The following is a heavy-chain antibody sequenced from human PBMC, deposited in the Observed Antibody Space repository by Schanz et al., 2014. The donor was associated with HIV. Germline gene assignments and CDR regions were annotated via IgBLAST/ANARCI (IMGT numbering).Heavy chain of an antibody. V-gene: IGHV3-23*01. Sequence: EVQLLESGGGLEQPGGSLGLSCAASGFNFNNYAMTWVRQAPGKGLEWVSSISESGGRTYYADSVKGRFTISRDNSKNTLYLQMNTLRAEDTAVYYCAKPEYDTSGNSQSHFDYWGQGTLVTVSS. D-gene: IGHD3-22*01. J-gene: IGHJ4*02. CDR2: ISESGGRT. CDR3: AKPEYDTSGNSQSHFDY. CDR1: GFNFNNYA.